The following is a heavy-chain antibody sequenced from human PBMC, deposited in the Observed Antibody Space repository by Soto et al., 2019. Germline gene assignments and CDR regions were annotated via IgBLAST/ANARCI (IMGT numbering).Heavy chain of an antibody. J-gene: IGHJ6*02. V-gene: IGHV4-59*01. D-gene: IGHD3-10*01. CDR2: IYYSGST. Sequence: PSETLPLTCTVSGGSISSYYWSWIRQPPWKGLEWIGYIYYSGSTNYNPSLKSRVTISVDTSKNQFSLKLRSVTAADTAVYYCARGRGSGSSFYYYGMDVWAQGTTVTVS. CDR1: GGSISSYY. CDR3: ARGRGSGSSFYYYGMDV.